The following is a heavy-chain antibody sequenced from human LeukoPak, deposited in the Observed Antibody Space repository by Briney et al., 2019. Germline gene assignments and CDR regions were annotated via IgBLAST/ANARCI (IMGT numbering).Heavy chain of an antibody. CDR3: ARVTVGATGVKWFDP. CDR2: IYTSGST. V-gene: IGHV4-4*07. CDR1: GGSISSYY. D-gene: IGHD1-26*01. Sequence: SVTLSLTCTVSGGSISSYYWSWIRQPAGKGLEWIGRIYTSGSTNYNPSLKSRVTMSVDTSKNQFSLKLSSVTAADTAVYYCARVTVGATGVKWFDPWGQGTLVTVSS. J-gene: IGHJ5*02.